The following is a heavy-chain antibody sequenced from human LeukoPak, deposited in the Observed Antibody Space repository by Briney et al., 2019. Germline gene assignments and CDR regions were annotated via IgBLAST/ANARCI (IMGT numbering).Heavy chain of an antibody. CDR1: GGSISSSSYY. V-gene: IGHV4-39*07. J-gene: IGHJ4*02. CDR3: ARAGIVVVPAATDYFDY. D-gene: IGHD2-2*01. CDR2: IYYSGST. Sequence: PSETLSLTCTVSGGSISSSSYYWGWIRQPPGKGLEWIGSIYYSGSTYYNPSLKSRVAVSVDTSKNQFSLKLSSVTAADTAVYYCARAGIVVVPAATDYFDYWGQGTLVTVSS.